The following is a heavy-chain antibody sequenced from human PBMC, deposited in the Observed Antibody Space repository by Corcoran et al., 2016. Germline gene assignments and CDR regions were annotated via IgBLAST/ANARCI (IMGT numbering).Heavy chain of an antibody. V-gene: IGHV3-48*04. CDR2: ISSSSSTI. CDR1: GFTFSSYS. J-gene: IGHJ5*02. Sequence: EVQLVESGGGLVQPGGSLRLSCAASGFTFSSYSMNWVRQAPGKGLEWVSYISSSSSTIYYADSVKGRFTISRDNAKNSLYLQMNSLRAEDTAVYYCARDLSIAAAGGFDPWGQGTLVTVSS. CDR3: ARDLSIAAAGGFDP. D-gene: IGHD6-13*01.